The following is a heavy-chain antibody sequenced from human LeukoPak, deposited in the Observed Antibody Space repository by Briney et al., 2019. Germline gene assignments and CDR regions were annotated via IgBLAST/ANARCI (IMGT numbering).Heavy chain of an antibody. CDR3: AKYRYSWHSTGPFDY. CDR1: RFSFKIYA. Sequence: GGSLRLSCAAPRFSFKIYAMTSVRQPPGEGLEWVSSISAGGGTTDYADFVKGRLTISRDFSKNTLYLQMNRLKAVYTAVYYCAKYRYSWHSTGPFDYWGQGTLVTVSS. V-gene: IGHV3-23*01. CDR2: ISAGGGTT. J-gene: IGHJ4*02. D-gene: IGHD1-1*01.